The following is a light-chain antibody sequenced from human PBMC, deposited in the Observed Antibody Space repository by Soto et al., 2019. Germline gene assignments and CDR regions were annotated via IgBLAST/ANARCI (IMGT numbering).Light chain of an antibody. CDR1: QGVSSN. Sequence: IVLTQSPATLSVSPGERTTLSCRASQGVSSNLAWYQQKPGQGPRLLIYGASTRATGIPARFSGSGSGTEFTLNISSLQPEDFALYYCQQYTNWSPMGTFGQGTKVDIK. V-gene: IGKV3-15*01. J-gene: IGKJ1*01. CDR3: QQYTNWSPMGT. CDR2: GAS.